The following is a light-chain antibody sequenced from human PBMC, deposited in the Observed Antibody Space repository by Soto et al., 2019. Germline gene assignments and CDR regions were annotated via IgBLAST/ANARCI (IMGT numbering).Light chain of an antibody. CDR2: DVS. V-gene: IGLV2-14*01. Sequence: QSALTQPASVSGSPGQSITISCTGTSSDVGGYNYVSWYQQHPGKAPKLMIYDVSKRPSGVSDRFFGSKSGNTASLTISGLQAEDEADYYCSSYTSSRLVVFGGGTKVTVL. CDR1: SSDVGGYNY. J-gene: IGLJ2*01. CDR3: SSYTSSRLVV.